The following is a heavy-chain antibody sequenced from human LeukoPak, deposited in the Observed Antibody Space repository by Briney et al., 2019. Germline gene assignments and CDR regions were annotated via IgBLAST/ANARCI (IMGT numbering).Heavy chain of an antibody. D-gene: IGHD2-2*01. CDR3: ARDWGDCSSTSCYQGGAFDI. Sequence: GASVKVSCKASGGTFSSYAISWVRQAPGQGLEWMGGIIPIFGTANYAQKFQGRVTITADKSTSTAYMELSSLRSEDTAVYYCARDWGDCSSTSCYQGGAFDIWGQGTMVTVSS. CDR1: GGTFSSYA. V-gene: IGHV1-69*06. CDR2: IIPIFGTA. J-gene: IGHJ3*02.